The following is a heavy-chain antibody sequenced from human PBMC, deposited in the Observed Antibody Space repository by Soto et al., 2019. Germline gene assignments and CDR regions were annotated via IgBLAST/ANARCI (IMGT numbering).Heavy chain of an antibody. Sequence: SETLSLTCAVYGGSFSGYYWSWIRQPPGKGLEWIGEINHSGSTYYNPSLKSRVTISVDRSKNQFSLKLSSVTAADTAVYYCARGGGYTFDYWGQGTLVTVSS. D-gene: IGHD3-10*01. CDR1: GGSFSGYY. CDR2: INHSGST. V-gene: IGHV4-34*01. J-gene: IGHJ4*02. CDR3: ARGGGYTFDY.